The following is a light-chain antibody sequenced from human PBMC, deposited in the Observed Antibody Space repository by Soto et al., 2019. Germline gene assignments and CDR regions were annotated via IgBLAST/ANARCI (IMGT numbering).Light chain of an antibody. CDR3: SSYTSSSTYV. CDR2: EVN. CDR1: SRDVGGSNY. Sequence: QSVLIQPASVSGSPGQSITISCTGTSRDVGGSNYVSWYQHHPHRAPKLLIYEVNYRPSGVSSRFSGSKSGNTASLTISGLQAEDEADYYCSSYTSSSTYVFGTGTKVTVL. J-gene: IGLJ1*01. V-gene: IGLV2-14*01.